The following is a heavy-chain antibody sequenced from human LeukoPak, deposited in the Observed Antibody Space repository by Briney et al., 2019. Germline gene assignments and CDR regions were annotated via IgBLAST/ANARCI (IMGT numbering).Heavy chain of an antibody. CDR3: ARSITYYDILTGYPHGPGFDY. Sequence: GGSLRLSCAASRFTFSSYEMNWVRQAPGKGLEWVSYISSSGSTIYYADSVKGRFTISRDNAKNSLYLQMNSLRAEDTAVYYCARSITYYDILTGYPHGPGFDYWGQGTLVTVSS. J-gene: IGHJ4*02. D-gene: IGHD3-9*01. V-gene: IGHV3-48*03. CDR1: RFTFSSYE. CDR2: ISSSGSTI.